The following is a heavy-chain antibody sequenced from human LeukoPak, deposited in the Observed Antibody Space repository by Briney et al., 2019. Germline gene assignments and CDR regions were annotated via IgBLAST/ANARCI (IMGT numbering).Heavy chain of an antibody. CDR2: IYNSGST. CDR1: GGSISSSTYY. Sequence: SETLSLTCSVSGGSISSSTYYWGWIRQPPGKGLEWIGNIYNSGSTYYNPSLKSRVTISVDTSKNQFSLKLSSVTAADTAVYYCARVKVRGSGWFDPWGQGTLVTVSS. CDR3: ARVKVRGSGWFDP. J-gene: IGHJ5*02. V-gene: IGHV4-39*01. D-gene: IGHD3-10*01.